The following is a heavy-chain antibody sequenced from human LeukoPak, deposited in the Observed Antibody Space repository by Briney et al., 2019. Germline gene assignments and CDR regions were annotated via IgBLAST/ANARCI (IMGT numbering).Heavy chain of an antibody. Sequence: SETLSLTCAVYGGSFSGYYWSWIRQPPGKGLEWIGEINHSGSTNYNPSLKSRVTISVDTSKNQFSLKLSSVTAADTAVYYCARGHLARRLSSGWYRDWGQGTLVTVSS. CDR2: INHSGST. J-gene: IGHJ4*02. V-gene: IGHV4-34*01. CDR3: ARGHLARRLSSGWYRD. D-gene: IGHD6-19*01. CDR1: GGSFSGYY.